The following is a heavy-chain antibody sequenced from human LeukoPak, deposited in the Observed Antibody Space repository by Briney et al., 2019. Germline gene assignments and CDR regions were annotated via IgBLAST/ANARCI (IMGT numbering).Heavy chain of an antibody. Sequence: GGSLRLSCAASGFTFSSYSMNWVRQASGKGLEWVSSITSSSSYIYYADSVKGRFTISRDNAKNSLYLQMNSLRAEDTAVYYCASRVVTATFDAFDIWGQGTMVTVSS. CDR3: ASRVVTATFDAFDI. D-gene: IGHD2-21*02. CDR2: ITSSSSYI. J-gene: IGHJ3*02. CDR1: GFTFSSYS. V-gene: IGHV3-21*01.